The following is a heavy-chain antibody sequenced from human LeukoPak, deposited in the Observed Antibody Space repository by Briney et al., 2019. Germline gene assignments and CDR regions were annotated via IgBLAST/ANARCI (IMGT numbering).Heavy chain of an antibody. CDR1: GFTFSSYS. D-gene: IGHD4-17*01. J-gene: IGHJ5*02. CDR3: ARDRWVTTKPGPYNWFDP. CDR2: IYYSGST. Sequence: GSLRLSCAASGFTFSSYSMNWVRQPPGKGLEWIGSIYYSGSTYYNLSLKSRVTISVDTSKNQFSLKLSSVTAADTAVYYCARDRWVTTKPGPYNWFDPWGQGTLVTVSS. V-gene: IGHV4-39*07.